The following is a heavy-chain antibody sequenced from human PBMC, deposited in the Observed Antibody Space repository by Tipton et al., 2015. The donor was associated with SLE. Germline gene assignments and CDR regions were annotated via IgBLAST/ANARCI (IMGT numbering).Heavy chain of an antibody. D-gene: IGHD3-22*01. J-gene: IGHJ3*02. CDR2: IYTSGST. Sequence: TLSLTCTVSGGSISSGSYYWSWIRQPAGKGLEWIGHIYTSGSTNYNPSLKSRVTISVDTSKNQFSLKLSSVTAADTAVYYCARIYYYDSSGYAFDIWGQGIMVTVSS. CDR3: ARIYYYDSSGYAFDI. V-gene: IGHV4-61*09. CDR1: GGSISSGSYY.